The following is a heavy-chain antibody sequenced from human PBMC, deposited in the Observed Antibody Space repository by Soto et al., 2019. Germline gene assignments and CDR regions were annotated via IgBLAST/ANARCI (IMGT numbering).Heavy chain of an antibody. Sequence: QVQLVESGGGVVQPGRSLRLSCAASGFTFSSYGMHWVRQAPGKGLEWVAIISYDGTNKYYADSVKGRFTISRDNSKNRLYRQMNSLRAEDTAVYYCAKDPMVRGVILPWFDPWGQGTLVTVSS. J-gene: IGHJ5*02. D-gene: IGHD3-10*01. CDR3: AKDPMVRGVILPWFDP. V-gene: IGHV3-30*18. CDR2: ISYDGTNK. CDR1: GFTFSSYG.